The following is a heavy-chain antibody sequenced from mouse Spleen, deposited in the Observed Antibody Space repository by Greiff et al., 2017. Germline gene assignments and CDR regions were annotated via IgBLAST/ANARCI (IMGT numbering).Heavy chain of an antibody. V-gene: IGHV1-53*01. J-gene: IGHJ4*01. D-gene: IGHD1-1*01. CDR1: GYTFTSYW. CDR2: INPSNGGT. CDR3: AREPLYYYGSSYVHYYAMDY. Sequence: QVQLKQPGTELVKPGASVKLSCKASGYTFTSYWMHWVKQRPGQGLEWIGNINPSNGGTNYNEKFKSKATLTVDKSSSTAYMQLSSLTSEDSAVYYCAREPLYYYGSSYVHYYAMDYWGQGTSVTVSS.